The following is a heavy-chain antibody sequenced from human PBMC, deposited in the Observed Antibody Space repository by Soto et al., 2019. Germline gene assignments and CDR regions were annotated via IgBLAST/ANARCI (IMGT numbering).Heavy chain of an antibody. V-gene: IGHV1-69*01. D-gene: IGHD6-19*01. CDR1: GGTFSSYA. CDR3: ASGPYSSGWDEGDYFDY. Sequence: QVQLVQSGAEVKKPGSSVKVSCKASGGTFSSYAISWVRQAPGQGLEWMGGIIPIFGTANYAQKFQGRVTITADESTSTAYMELSSLRSEDTAVYYCASGPYSSGWDEGDYFDYWGQGTLVTVSS. J-gene: IGHJ4*02. CDR2: IIPIFGTA.